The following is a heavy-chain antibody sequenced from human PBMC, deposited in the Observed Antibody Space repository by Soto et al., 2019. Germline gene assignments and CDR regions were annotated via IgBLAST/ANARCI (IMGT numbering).Heavy chain of an antibody. CDR1: GYTFTSYE. V-gene: IGHV1-8*01. D-gene: IGHD4-17*01. J-gene: IGHJ6*03. Sequence: QVQLVQSGAEVKKPGASVKVSCRASGYTFTSYEINWVRQATGQGLEWMGWLNPNSGNTGSIQKFQGRVTMTRNTSISTAYTELSSLRSEDTAVYYCALLYGPGIYFMDVWGKGTTVTVSS. CDR3: ALLYGPGIYFMDV. CDR2: LNPNSGNT.